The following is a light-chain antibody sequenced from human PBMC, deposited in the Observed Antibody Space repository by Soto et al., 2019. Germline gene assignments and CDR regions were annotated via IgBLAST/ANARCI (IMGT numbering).Light chain of an antibody. CDR2: DVR. V-gene: IGLV2-14*01. Sequence: QSALTQPASVSGSPGQSITISCTGTSSDVGGYNYVSWYQQHPGKAPKLMIYDVRNRPSGVSNRFSGSKSVNTASLTISGLPAEDEADYYCRSYTTVSTDVFGTGTKVTVL. J-gene: IGLJ1*01. CDR1: SSDVGGYNY. CDR3: RSYTTVSTDV.